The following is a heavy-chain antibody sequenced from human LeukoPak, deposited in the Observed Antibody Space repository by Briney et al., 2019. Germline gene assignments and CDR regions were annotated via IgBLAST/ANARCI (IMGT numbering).Heavy chain of an antibody. CDR1: GGSFSGYY. CDR3: ARGRDGYNNY. J-gene: IGHJ4*02. D-gene: IGHD5-24*01. CDR2: INHGGST. V-gene: IGHV4-34*01. Sequence: SETLSLTCAVYGGSFSGYYWSGIRQPPGKGLEWIGEINHGGSTNCNPSLKSRVTISIDTSKNQFSLKLNSVTAADTAVYYCARGRDGYNNYWGQGTLGTVSS.